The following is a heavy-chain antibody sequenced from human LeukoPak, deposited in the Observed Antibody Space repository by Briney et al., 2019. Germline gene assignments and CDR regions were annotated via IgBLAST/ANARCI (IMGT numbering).Heavy chain of an antibody. D-gene: IGHD3-16*01. Sequence: SETLSLTCTVSGDSISSGPYYWGWIRQPPGKGLEWIGNIYYGENTYYNPSLKSRVTISVDTSKNQFSLKLSSVTAADTAVYYCARSASWDYYYYMDVWGKGTTVTISS. CDR1: GDSISSGPYY. J-gene: IGHJ6*03. V-gene: IGHV4-39*07. CDR2: IYYGENT. CDR3: ARSASWDYYYYMDV.